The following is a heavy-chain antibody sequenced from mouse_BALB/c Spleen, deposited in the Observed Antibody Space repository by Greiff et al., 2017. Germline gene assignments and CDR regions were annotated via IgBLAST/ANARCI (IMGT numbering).Heavy chain of an antibody. CDR1: GFTFSSYG. CDR2: ISSGGSYT. V-gene: IGHV5-6*01. Sequence: EVHLVESGGDLVKPGGSLKLSCAASGFTFSSYGMSWVRPTPDKRLEWVATISSGGSYTYSPDSVKGRFTISRDTAKNTLYLQMSSRKYEDTARYYCASVYYGRDYAMDYWGEGTSVTVSS. D-gene: IGHD1-2*01. J-gene: IGHJ4*01. CDR3: ASVYYGRDYAMDY.